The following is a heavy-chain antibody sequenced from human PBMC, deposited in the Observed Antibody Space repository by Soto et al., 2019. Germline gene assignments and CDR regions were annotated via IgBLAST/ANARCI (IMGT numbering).Heavy chain of an antibody. CDR2: VSASAGTT. CDR1: GFTFSNYA. Sequence: GGSLRLSCAASGFTFSNYAMSWVRQAPGKGLEWVSLVSASAGTTYYTDSVKGRFTISRDNSKNTLYLQMNSLRAEDTAVYYCAKASGWTTYYYYYYMDVWGKGTTVTVSS. V-gene: IGHV3-23*01. D-gene: IGHD3-10*01. CDR3: AKASGWTTYYYYYYMDV. J-gene: IGHJ6*03.